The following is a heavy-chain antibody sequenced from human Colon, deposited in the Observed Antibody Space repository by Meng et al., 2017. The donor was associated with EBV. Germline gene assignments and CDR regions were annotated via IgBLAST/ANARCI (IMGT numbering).Heavy chain of an antibody. CDR1: GGSRSSRNW. V-gene: IGHV4-4*02. J-gene: IGHJ4*02. CDR3: ARVGAYCGGDCYHPR. CDR2: IYHSGST. Sequence: QRQPEAWDAVLGKPSGTSSLPCAVSGGSRSSRNWWSWVRQPPGKGLEWIGEIYHSGSTNYNPSLKSRVTISVDESKNQFSLRLSSVTAADTAVYYCARVGAYCGGDCYHPRWGQGTLVTVSS. D-gene: IGHD2-21*02.